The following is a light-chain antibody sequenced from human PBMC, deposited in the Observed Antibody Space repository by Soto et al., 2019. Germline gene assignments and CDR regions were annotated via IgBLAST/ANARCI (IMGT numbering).Light chain of an antibody. J-gene: IGKJ1*01. CDR2: QIS. Sequence: DIVMTQTPLSSAVTLGQPASISCRSSHSLLHSDGNTYLSWLQQRPGQPPRLLIYQISNRFSGAPDRFSGRGAWTDFKLKISRVEAEEVGVYYCMQGKKFPRTFGQGTKVEIK. V-gene: IGKV2-24*01. CDR3: MQGKKFPRT. CDR1: HSLLHSDGNTY.